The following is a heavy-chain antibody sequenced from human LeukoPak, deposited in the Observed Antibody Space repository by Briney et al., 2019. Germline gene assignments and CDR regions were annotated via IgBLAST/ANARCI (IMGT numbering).Heavy chain of an antibody. V-gene: IGHV4-4*07. J-gene: IGHJ3*02. CDR2: INTRGST. D-gene: IGHD2-21*01. Sequence: SETLSLSCTVSGGSINNYYWSWIRQPAGKGLEWIGRINTRGSTNYNPSLKSRVTMSVDTSKNQFSLKLSSVTAADTAVYYCARGRYCGAVICCGGDGFDIWGQGTMVSVSS. CDR1: GGSINNYY. CDR3: ARGRYCGAVICCGGDGFDI.